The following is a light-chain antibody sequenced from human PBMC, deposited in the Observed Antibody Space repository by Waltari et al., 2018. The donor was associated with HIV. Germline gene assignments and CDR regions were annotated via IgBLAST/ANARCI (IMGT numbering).Light chain of an antibody. CDR2: WAS. CDR3: HQYHTTPYT. J-gene: IGKJ2*01. Sequence: DIVMTQPPESLTVSLGERATISCTSSQRLLSSSSNKYCLAWYQQKPGQPPRSLIYWASTRAAGVPARVSGSESGTDFTLTISSLRSEDVAVYYCHQYHTTPYTFGQGTKLEI. CDR1: QRLLSSSSNKYC. V-gene: IGKV4-1*01.